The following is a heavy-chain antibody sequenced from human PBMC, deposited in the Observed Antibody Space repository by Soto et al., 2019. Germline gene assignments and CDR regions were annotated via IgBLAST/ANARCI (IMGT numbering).Heavy chain of an antibody. J-gene: IGHJ4*02. CDR2: ISYDGSNK. CDR3: AKAYYYDRSGYFDY. CDR1: GFTFSSYG. V-gene: IGHV3-30*18. D-gene: IGHD3-22*01. Sequence: QVQLVESGGGVVQPGRSLRLSCAASGFTFSSYGMHWVRQAPGKGLEWVAVISYDGSNKYYADSVKGRFTISRDNSKNTLYLQMNSLRAEDTAVYYCAKAYYYDRSGYFDYWGQGTLVTVSS.